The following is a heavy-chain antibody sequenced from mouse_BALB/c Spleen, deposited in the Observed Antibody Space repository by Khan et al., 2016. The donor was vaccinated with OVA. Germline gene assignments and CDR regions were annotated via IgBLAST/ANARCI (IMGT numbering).Heavy chain of an antibody. Sequence: EVQLQESGPGLVKPSQSLSLTCTVTGYSITSGYGWNWIRQFPGNNLEWMGYISYSGSTNYNPSLKSRISITRDTSKNQFFLQVNSVTTEDTATYYCARTARIKYWGQGTTLTVAS. V-gene: IGHV3-2*02. CDR1: GYSITSGYG. D-gene: IGHD1-2*01. J-gene: IGHJ2*01. CDR2: ISYSGST. CDR3: ARTARIKY.